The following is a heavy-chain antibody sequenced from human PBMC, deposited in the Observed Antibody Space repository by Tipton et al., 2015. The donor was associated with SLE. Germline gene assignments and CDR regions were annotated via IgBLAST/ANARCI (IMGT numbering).Heavy chain of an antibody. Sequence: TLSFTCTVSGGSISSYYWSWIRQPPGKGLEWIGDIYTSGSTNYNPSLKSRVTISVDTSKNQFSLKLSSVTAADTAVYYCARDKEGYSSSWYYFDYWGQGTLVTVSS. CDR1: GGSISSYY. CDR2: IYTSGST. D-gene: IGHD6-13*01. CDR3: ARDKEGYSSSWYYFDY. J-gene: IGHJ4*02. V-gene: IGHV4-4*08.